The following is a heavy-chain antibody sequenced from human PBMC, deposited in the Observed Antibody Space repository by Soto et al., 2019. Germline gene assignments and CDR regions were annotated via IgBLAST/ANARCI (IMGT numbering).Heavy chain of an antibody. J-gene: IGHJ5*02. D-gene: IGHD2-15*01. CDR2: IIHIFGTA. CDR1: GCTFRSYA. V-gene: IGHV1-69*06. CDR3: ARESRIGGSFRSYNWFDP. Sequence: GASVKVSCKASGCTFRSYAISGVRQALGQVLEWMGGIIHIFGTANYAQKFQGRVTITADKSTSTAYMELSSLRSEDTAVYYCARESRIGGSFRSYNWFDPWGQGTLVTVSS.